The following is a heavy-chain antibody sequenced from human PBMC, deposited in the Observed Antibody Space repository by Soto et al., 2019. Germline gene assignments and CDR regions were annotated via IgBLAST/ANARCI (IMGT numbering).Heavy chain of an antibody. CDR2: INPNSGGT. V-gene: IGHV1-2*04. CDR1: GYTFTGYY. Sequence: APVKVSSKAPGYTFTGYYMHWVRQAPGQGLEWMGWINPNSGGTNYAQKFQGWVTMTRDTSISTAYMELSRLGSYDTAVYYCARDLRSDSSGYRIYGTDGWG. J-gene: IGHJ6*02. CDR3: ARDLRSDSSGYRIYGTDG. D-gene: IGHD3-22*01.